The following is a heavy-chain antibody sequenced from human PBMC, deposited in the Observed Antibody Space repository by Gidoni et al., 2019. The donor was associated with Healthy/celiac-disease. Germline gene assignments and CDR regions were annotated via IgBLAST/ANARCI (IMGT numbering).Heavy chain of an antibody. D-gene: IGHD6-19*01. V-gene: IGHV1-46*01. CDR3: ARDRGSGWYGSFDP. CDR1: GYTFTSYY. J-gene: IGHJ5*02. CDR2: INPSGGST. Sequence: QVQLVQSGAEVKKPGASVKVSCKAYGYTFTSYYMHWVRQAPGQGLGWLGIINPSGGSTSYAKKFQGRVTMTRDTSTSTVYMELSSLRSEDTAVYYCARDRGSGWYGSFDPWGQGTLVTVSS.